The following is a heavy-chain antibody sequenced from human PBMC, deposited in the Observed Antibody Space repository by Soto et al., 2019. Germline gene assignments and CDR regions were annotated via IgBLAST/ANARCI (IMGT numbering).Heavy chain of an antibody. CDR2: MYSGRSA. CDR3: ARVMMVRGVVFEY. CDR1: GFSVSSTY. V-gene: IGHV3-53*01. D-gene: IGHD3-10*01. Sequence: GGSLSLSCAVSGFSVSSTYMSWVRQAPGKGLEWVSVMYSGRSACYADSVKGRFSISRENSKNTLSLQMNSLRAEDTAVYYCARVMMVRGVVFEYWGRGTLVTVSS. J-gene: IGHJ4*02.